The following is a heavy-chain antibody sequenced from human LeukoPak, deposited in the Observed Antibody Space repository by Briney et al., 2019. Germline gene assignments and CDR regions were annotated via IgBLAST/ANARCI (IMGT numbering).Heavy chain of an antibody. CDR2: IIPIFGTA. D-gene: IGHD5-12*01. Sequence: SVKVSCKASGYTFSSYGISWVRQAPGQGLEWMGGIIPIFGTANYAQKFQGRVTITADESTSTAYMELSSLRSEDTAVYYCARGGQYSGYDYDYWGQGTLVTVSS. V-gene: IGHV1-69*13. CDR3: ARGGQYSGYDYDY. J-gene: IGHJ4*02. CDR1: GYTFSSYG.